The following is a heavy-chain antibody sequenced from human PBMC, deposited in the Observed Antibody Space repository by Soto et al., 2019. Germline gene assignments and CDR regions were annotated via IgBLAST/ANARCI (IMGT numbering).Heavy chain of an antibody. D-gene: IGHD3-3*01. CDR1: CGSFSGSH. CDR3: ARGLLAFGYYYYGMDV. V-gene: IGHV4-34*01. J-gene: IGHJ6*02. Sequence: SETRSLTCAVYCGSFSGSHWSRIRQPPGKGLEWIGEINHSRSPNYNPSLKSPVTISVEPSKNQFSLKLSSVTAADTAVYYCARGLLAFGYYYYGMDVWGQGNTVT. CDR2: INHSRSP.